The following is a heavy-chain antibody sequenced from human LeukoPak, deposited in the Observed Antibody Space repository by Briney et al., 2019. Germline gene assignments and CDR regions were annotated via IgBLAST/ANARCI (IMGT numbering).Heavy chain of an antibody. CDR1: GFTFSSYA. D-gene: IGHD2-15*01. CDR3: AKDQVGQPYYYYCYGMDV. V-gene: IGHV3-23*01. CDR2: ISGGGVST. Sequence: PGGSLRLSCAASGFTFSSYAMSWVRQAPGKGLEWVSAISGGGVSTYYADSVKGRFTISSDNSKNTLYLQMNSLRAEDTAVYYCAKDQVGQPYYYYCYGMDVWGQGTTVTVSS. J-gene: IGHJ6*02.